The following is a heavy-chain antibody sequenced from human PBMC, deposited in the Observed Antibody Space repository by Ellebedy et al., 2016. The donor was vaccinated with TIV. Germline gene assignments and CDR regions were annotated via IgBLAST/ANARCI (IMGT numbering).Heavy chain of an antibody. Sequence: GESLKISCASSGFTFSSFAMSWVRQAPGKGLEWISNISGSGGSRYYADSVQGRFTISRDNSKNTLYLQMNSLRAEDTAVYYCAKLMDSSTWYLYYGMDVWGQGTTVTVSS. D-gene: IGHD6-13*01. V-gene: IGHV3-23*01. CDR2: ISGSGGSR. J-gene: IGHJ6*02. CDR3: AKLMDSSTWYLYYGMDV. CDR1: GFTFSSFA.